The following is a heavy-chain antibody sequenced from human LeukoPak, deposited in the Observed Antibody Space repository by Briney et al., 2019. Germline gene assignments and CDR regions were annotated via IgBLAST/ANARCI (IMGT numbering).Heavy chain of an antibody. Sequence: SETLSLTCAAYGGSFSGYYWSWIRQPPGKGLEWIGEINHSGSTNYNPSLKSRVTISVDTSKNQFSLKLSSVTAADTAVYYCASGYWPAADYWGQGTLVTVSS. V-gene: IGHV4-34*01. J-gene: IGHJ4*02. CDR3: ASGYWPAADY. D-gene: IGHD2-15*01. CDR2: INHSGST. CDR1: GGSFSGYY.